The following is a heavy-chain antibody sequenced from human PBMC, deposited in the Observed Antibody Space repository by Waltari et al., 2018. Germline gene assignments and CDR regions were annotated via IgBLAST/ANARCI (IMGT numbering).Heavy chain of an antibody. J-gene: IGHJ4*02. CDR3: TRGTAGWY. CDR2: IRSNFYGGTT. Sequence: EVQLVESGGGLAQPGRSLRLSCGGSGFNFGDDAISWVRQAPGKGLQWVAMIRSNFYGGTTEYDASVKGRFTVSRNDSKSIAYMQMTSLKVQDTGIYYCTRGTAGWYWGQGILVTVSS. V-gene: IGHV3-49*04. CDR1: GFNFGDDA. D-gene: IGHD6-19*01.